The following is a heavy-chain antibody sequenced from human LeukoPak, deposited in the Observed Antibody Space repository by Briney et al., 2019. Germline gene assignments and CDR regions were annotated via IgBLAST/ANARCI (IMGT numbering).Heavy chain of an antibody. J-gene: IGHJ4*02. CDR1: GGSISNYY. D-gene: IGHD2-15*01. V-gene: IGHV4-59*01. Sequence: SETLSLTCTVSGGSISNYYGIWIRQPPGKGLEWIGYIYYSGSTNYNPSLKSRVTISVDTSKNQFSLKLSSVTAADTAVYYCARGNCSGGSCYGTFDYWGQGTLVTVSS. CDR2: IYYSGST. CDR3: ARGNCSGGSCYGTFDY.